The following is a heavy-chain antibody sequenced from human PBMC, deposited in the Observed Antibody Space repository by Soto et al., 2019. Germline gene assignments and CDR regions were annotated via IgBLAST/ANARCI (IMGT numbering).Heavy chain of an antibody. J-gene: IGHJ5*02. CDR2: ISAYNGNT. CDR1: GYTFTSYG. CDR3: AGSSSWYSWFDP. V-gene: IGHV1-18*01. Sequence: GASVKVSWKASGYTFTSYGISWVRQAPGQGLEWMGWISAYNGNTNYAQKLQGRVTMTTDTSTSTAYMELRSLRSDDTAVYYRAGSSSWYSWFDPWGQGTLVTVSS. D-gene: IGHD6-13*01.